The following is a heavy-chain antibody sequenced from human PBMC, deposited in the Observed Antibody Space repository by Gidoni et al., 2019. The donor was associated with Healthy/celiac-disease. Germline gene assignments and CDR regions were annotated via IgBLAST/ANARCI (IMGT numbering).Heavy chain of an antibody. CDR2: IIPIFGTA. CDR3: ARDADDFWSGYSRNWFDP. D-gene: IGHD3-3*01. J-gene: IGHJ5*02. V-gene: IGHV1-69*01. CDR1: GGTFSSYA. Sequence: QVQLVQSGAEVKKPGSSVKVSCKASGGTFSSYAISWVRQAPGQGLEWMGGIIPIFGTANYAQKFQGRVTITADESTSTAYMELSSLRSEDTAVYYCARDADDFWSGYSRNWFDPWGQGTLVTVSS.